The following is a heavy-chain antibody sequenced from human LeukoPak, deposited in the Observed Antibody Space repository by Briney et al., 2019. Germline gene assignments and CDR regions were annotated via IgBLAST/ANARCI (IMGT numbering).Heavy chain of an antibody. CDR3: ARGVGSSWYGD. CDR1: GGSISSGDYY. Sequence: SETLSLTCTVSGGSISSGDYYWSWIRQPPGKGLEWIGYIYYSGSSYYNPSLKSRLTISVDTSKNQFSLKLSSVTAADTAVYYCARGVGSSWYGDWGEGTLVTVSS. J-gene: IGHJ4*02. D-gene: IGHD6-13*01. CDR2: IYYSGSS. V-gene: IGHV4-30-4*01.